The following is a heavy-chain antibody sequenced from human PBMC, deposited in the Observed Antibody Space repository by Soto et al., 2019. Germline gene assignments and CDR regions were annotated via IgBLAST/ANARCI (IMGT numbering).Heavy chain of an antibody. J-gene: IGHJ6*03. CDR2: IYYSGST. CDR1: GGSISSGGYY. D-gene: IGHD1-1*01. V-gene: IGHV4-31*03. Sequence: QVQLQESGPGLVKPSQTLSLTCTVSGGSISSGGYYWSWIRQHPGKGLEWIGYIYYSGSTYYNPSLKSRVTISVDTSKNQFSLKLSSVTAADTAVYYCARVTTPSWYYYMAVWGKGTTVTVSS. CDR3: ARVTTPSWYYYMAV.